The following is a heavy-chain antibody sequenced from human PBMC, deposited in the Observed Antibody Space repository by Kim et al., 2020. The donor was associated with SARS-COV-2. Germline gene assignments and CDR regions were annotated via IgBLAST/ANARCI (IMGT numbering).Heavy chain of an antibody. CDR1: GGSFSGYY. CDR2: INHSGST. D-gene: IGHD3-22*01. J-gene: IGHJ3*02. V-gene: IGHV4-34*01. CDR3: AREGYYDTENAFDI. Sequence: SETLSLTCAVYGGSFSGYYWSWIRQPPGKGLEWIGEINHSGSTNYNPSLKSRVTISVDTSKNQFSLKLSSVTAADTAVYYCAREGYYDTENAFDIWGQGTMVTVSS.